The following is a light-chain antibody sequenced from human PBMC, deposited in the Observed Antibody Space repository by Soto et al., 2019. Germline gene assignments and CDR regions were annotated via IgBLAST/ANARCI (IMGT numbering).Light chain of an antibody. J-gene: IGLJ1*01. Sequence: QSVLTQPPSVSGAPGQRVTISCTGSSSNIGAGYDIHWYQQLPGTAPKLLIYGNSNRPSGVPDRFSGSKSGTSASLAITGLQAEDEADYYCQYYESSLSAYVFGTGTKVTVL. CDR1: SSNIGAGYD. CDR3: QYYESSLSAYV. CDR2: GNS. V-gene: IGLV1-40*01.